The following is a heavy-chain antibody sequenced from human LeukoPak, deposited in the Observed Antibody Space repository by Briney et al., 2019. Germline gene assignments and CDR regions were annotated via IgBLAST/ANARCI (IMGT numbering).Heavy chain of an antibody. V-gene: IGHV3-11*04. CDR1: GFIFSDYY. Sequence: GGSLRLSCAASGFIFSDYYMGWIRQAPGKGLEWVSTIKGTGLTTYYADSVKGRFTISRDNAKNSLFLQMSSLRADDTAIYYCARAGELRYMDVWGKGTAVTVSS. CDR3: ARAGELRYMDV. CDR2: IKGTGLTT. D-gene: IGHD3-16*01. J-gene: IGHJ6*03.